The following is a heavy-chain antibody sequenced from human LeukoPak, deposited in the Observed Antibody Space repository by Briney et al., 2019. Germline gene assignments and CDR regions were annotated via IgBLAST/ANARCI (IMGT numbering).Heavy chain of an antibody. CDR3: AREDPGGAFDD. V-gene: IGHV1-18*01. CDR2: IGTYNGNP. J-gene: IGHJ3*01. CDR1: GYTFTTYA. D-gene: IGHD3-16*01. Sequence: ASVKVSCKASGYTFTTYAISWVRQAPGQGLEWMGWIGTYNGNPDYAQNLQGRVTMTTDTSTSTAYMELRNLKSDDTAVYYCAREDPGGAFDDWGRGTMVTVSS.